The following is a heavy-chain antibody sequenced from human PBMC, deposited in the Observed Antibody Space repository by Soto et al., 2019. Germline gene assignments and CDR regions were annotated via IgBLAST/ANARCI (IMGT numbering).Heavy chain of an antibody. CDR2: INPSGGST. J-gene: IGHJ6*03. D-gene: IGHD1-26*01. CDR3: ASKPLEWGYYYYYMDV. Sequence: GASVKVSCKASGYTFTSYYMHWVRQAPGQGLEWMGIINPSGGSTSYAQKFKGRVTITTDKSTSTVYMELSSLRSEDTAVYYCASKPLEWGYYYYYMDVWGKGTTVTVSS. V-gene: IGHV1-46*01. CDR1: GYTFTSYY.